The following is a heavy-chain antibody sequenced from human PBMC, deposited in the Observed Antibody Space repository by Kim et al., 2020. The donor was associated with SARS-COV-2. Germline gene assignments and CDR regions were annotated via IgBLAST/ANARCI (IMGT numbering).Heavy chain of an antibody. Sequence: SETLSLTCTVSGGSFSSSSYYWGWIRQPPGKGLEWIGSIYYSGSTYYNPSLKSRVTISVDTSKNQFSLKLSSVTAADTAVYYCARSGNCGGDCYPYYYYG. V-gene: IGHV4-39*07. CDR2: IYYSGST. D-gene: IGHD2-21*02. J-gene: IGHJ6*01. CDR1: GGSFSSSSYY. CDR3: ARSGNCGGDCYPYYYYG.